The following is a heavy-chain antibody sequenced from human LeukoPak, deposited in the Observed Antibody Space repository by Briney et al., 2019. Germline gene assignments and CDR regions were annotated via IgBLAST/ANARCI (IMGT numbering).Heavy chain of an antibody. CDR1: GFTFSSYG. CDR3: ARKLTGSFDI. V-gene: IGHV3-21*01. J-gene: IGHJ3*02. D-gene: IGHD7-27*01. CDR2: ISGTSAYI. Sequence: GGSLRLSCAASGFTFSSYGMNWVRQAPGEGLEWVSSISGTSAYIYYADSVRGRFTISRDNAKNSLYLQMNSRRAEDTAVYFCARKLTGSFDIWGQGTMVTVSS.